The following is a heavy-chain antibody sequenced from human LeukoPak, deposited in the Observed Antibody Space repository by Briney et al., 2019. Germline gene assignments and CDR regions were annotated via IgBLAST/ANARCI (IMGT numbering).Heavy chain of an antibody. Sequence: PSETLSLTCTVSGGSISSYYWSWIRQPPGKGLEWIGYIYYSGSTNYNPSLKSRVTISVDTSKNQFSLKLSSVTAADTAVYYCARGYSSGWDGGYTVGYNWFDPWGQGTLVTVSS. CDR3: ARGYSSGWDGGYTVGYNWFDP. D-gene: IGHD6-19*01. J-gene: IGHJ5*02. V-gene: IGHV4-59*01. CDR1: GGSISSYY. CDR2: IYYSGST.